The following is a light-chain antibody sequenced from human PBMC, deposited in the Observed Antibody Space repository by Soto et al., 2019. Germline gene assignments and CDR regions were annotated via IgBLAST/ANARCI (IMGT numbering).Light chain of an antibody. Sequence: EIVMTQSPATLSVSPGERATRSCRASQSVSSNLAWYQQKPGQAPRLLIYGASTRATGIPARFNGSGSGTEFTLTISSLQSEDFAVYYCQQYNNWPLTFGGGTKVDIK. CDR3: QQYNNWPLT. CDR1: QSVSSN. V-gene: IGKV3-15*01. CDR2: GAS. J-gene: IGKJ4*01.